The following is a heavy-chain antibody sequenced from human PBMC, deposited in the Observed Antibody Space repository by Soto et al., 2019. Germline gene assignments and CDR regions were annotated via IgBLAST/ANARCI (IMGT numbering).Heavy chain of an antibody. CDR3: ARASGYDADY. CDR1: GFTFSSYG. V-gene: IGHV3-33*01. D-gene: IGHD5-12*01. CDR2: IWYDGSNK. Sequence: QVQLVESGGGVVQPGRSLRLSCAASGFTFSSYGMHWVRQAPGKGLEWVAVIWYDGSNKYYADSVKGRFTISRDNSQNTLYLQMNSLRVEDTAVYYCARASGYDADYWGQGTLVTVSS. J-gene: IGHJ4*02.